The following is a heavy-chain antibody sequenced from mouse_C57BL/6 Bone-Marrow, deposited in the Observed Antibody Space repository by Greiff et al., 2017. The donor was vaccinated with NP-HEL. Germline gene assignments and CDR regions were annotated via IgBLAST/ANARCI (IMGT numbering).Heavy chain of an antibody. CDR3: ERERRGMVRDWYFDG. CDR1: GYTFTSYW. CDR2: IDPSDSYT. D-gene: IGHD2-13*01. Sequence: VKQSCKASGYTFTSYWMHWVKQRPGQGLEWIGEIDPSDSYTNYNQKFKGKSTLTVDKSSSTAYMQLSSLTSEDSAVYYCERERRGMVRDWYFDGWGTGTTVTVAS. J-gene: IGHJ1*03. V-gene: IGHV1-69*01.